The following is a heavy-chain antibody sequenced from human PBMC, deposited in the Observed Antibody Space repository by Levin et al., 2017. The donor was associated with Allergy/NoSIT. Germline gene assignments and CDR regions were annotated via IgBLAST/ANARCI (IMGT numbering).Heavy chain of an antibody. CDR1: GFTVSSNY. V-gene: IGHV3-53*01. CDR2: IYSGGST. CDR3: ARVDTMVRGVLEYYFDY. D-gene: IGHD3-10*01. J-gene: IGHJ4*02. Sequence: GGSLRLSCAASGFTVSSNYMSWVRQAPGKGLEWVSVIYSGGSTYYADSVKGRFTISRDNSKNTLYLQMNSLRAEDTAVYYCARVDTMVRGVLEYYFDYWGQGTLVTVSS.